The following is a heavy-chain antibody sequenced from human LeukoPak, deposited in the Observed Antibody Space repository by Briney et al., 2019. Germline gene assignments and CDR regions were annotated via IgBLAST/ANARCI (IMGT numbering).Heavy chain of an antibody. V-gene: IGHV4-34*01. CDR1: GGSFSGYY. D-gene: IGHD2-15*01. Sequence: PSETLSLTCAVYGGSFSGYYWSWIRQPPGKGLEWIGEINHSGNTNYNPSLKSRVTISVDTSKNQFSLKLSSVTAADTAVYYCASRTDEYSGGSPRQANYYFDYWGQGTLVTVSS. J-gene: IGHJ4*02. CDR2: INHSGNT. CDR3: ASRTDEYSGGSPRQANYYFDY.